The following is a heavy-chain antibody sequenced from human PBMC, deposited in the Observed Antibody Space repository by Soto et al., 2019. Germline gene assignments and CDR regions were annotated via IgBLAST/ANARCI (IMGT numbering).Heavy chain of an antibody. CDR1: GFIFSNYA. Sequence: PGGSLRLSCAASGFIFSNYAMHWVRQAPGKGLEWVAVIPYGGSNKYYAGSVKGRFTISRDNSKNTLYLQMNSLRPEDTAVFYCAREPEAGRLRYAMDVWGQGTTVTVSS. CDR3: AREPEAGRLRYAMDV. J-gene: IGHJ6*02. D-gene: IGHD6-19*01. CDR2: IPYGGSNK. V-gene: IGHV3-30-3*01.